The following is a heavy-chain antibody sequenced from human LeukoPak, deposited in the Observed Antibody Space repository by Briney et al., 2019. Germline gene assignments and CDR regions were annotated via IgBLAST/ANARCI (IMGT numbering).Heavy chain of an antibody. D-gene: IGHD2-2*01. CDR1: GFTFSSYW. CDR2: INSDGSST. CDR3: AARGYCSSTSCLLEY. J-gene: IGHJ4*02. V-gene: IGHV3-74*01. Sequence: EGSLRLSCAASGFTFSSYWMHWVRQAPGKGLVWVSHINSDGSSTSYADSVKGRFTISRDNAKNTLYLQMNSLRAEDTAVYYCAARGYCSSTSCLLEYWGQGTLVTVSS.